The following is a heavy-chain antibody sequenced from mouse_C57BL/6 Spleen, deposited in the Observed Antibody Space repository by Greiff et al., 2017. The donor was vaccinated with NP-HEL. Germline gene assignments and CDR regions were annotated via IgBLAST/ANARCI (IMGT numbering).Heavy chain of an antibody. Sequence: QVHLQQPGAELVMPGASVKLSCKASGYTFTSYWMHWVKQRPGQGLEWIGEIDPSDSYTNYNQKFKGKSTLTVDKSSSTAYMQLSSLTSEDSAVYYCARSLTGSWFAYWGQGTLVTVSA. CDR3: ARSLTGSWFAY. J-gene: IGHJ3*01. CDR1: GYTFTSYW. V-gene: IGHV1-69*01. CDR2: IDPSDSYT. D-gene: IGHD4-1*01.